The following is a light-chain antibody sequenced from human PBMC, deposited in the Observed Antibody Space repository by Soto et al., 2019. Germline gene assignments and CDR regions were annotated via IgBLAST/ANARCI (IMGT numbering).Light chain of an antibody. J-gene: IGKJ1*01. V-gene: IGKV1-39*01. CDR3: QQSYSTPGA. Sequence: DLQMTQSPYSLSASVGDRVTITCRACQSISSYLNWYQQKPGKAPKLLIYAASSLQSGVPSRFSGSGSGTDFTLTISSLQPEDFATYYGQQSYSTPGAFGQGNKVEIK. CDR2: AAS. CDR1: QSISSY.